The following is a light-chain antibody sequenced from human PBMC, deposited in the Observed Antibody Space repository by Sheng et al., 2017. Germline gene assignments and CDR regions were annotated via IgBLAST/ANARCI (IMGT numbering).Light chain of an antibody. CDR3: SSYTSSSTVV. Sequence: QSALTQPASVSGSPGQSITISCTGTSSDVGGYNYVSWYQQHPGKAPKLMIEDVTNRPSGVSNRFSGSKSGNTASLTISGLQAEDEADYYCSSYTSSSTVVFGGGTQLT. V-gene: IGLV2-14*03. CDR1: SSDVGGYNY. CDR2: DVT. J-gene: IGLJ3*02.